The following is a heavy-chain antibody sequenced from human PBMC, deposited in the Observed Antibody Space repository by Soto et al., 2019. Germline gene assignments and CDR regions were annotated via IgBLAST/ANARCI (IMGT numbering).Heavy chain of an antibody. CDR3: ARKPSHAAHQPEA. Sequence: SETLSLTCTVSGGSVSSDDYYWSWIRQPPGEGLEWIGYIYYTGRTHYNPSLNSRLTISIDTSKNQFSLDLISVNAADTAVYYRARKPSHAAHQPEARGPGILVTVSS. CDR1: GGSVSSDDYY. V-gene: IGHV4-30-4*01. D-gene: IGHD6-25*01. J-gene: IGHJ4*02. CDR2: IYYTGRT.